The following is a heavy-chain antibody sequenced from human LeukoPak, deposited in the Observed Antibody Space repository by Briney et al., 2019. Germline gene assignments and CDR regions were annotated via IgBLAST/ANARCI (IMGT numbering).Heavy chain of an antibody. Sequence: GASVKVSCKASGYTFTGYYMHWVRQAPGQGLEWMGWINPNSGGTNYAQKFQGRVTMTRDTSISTAYMELSRLRSEDTAVYYCARDRPIVVVIDASRFDAFDIWGQGTMVTVSS. CDR1: GYTFTGYY. D-gene: IGHD2-21*01. CDR3: ARDRPIVVVIDASRFDAFDI. V-gene: IGHV1-2*02. J-gene: IGHJ3*02. CDR2: INPNSGGT.